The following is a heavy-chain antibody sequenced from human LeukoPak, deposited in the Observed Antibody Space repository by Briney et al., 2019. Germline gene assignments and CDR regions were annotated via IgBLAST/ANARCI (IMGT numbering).Heavy chain of an antibody. V-gene: IGHV3-23*01. CDR3: AKRPGYYYDSSGYYQPTDY. Sequence: GGSLRLSCAASGFTFSSYAMSWVRQAPGKGLEWVSAISGSGGSTYYADSVKGRFTISRGNSKNTLYLQMNSLRAEDTAVYYCAKRPGYYYDSSGYYQPTDYWGQGTLVTVSS. D-gene: IGHD3-22*01. CDR2: ISGSGGST. J-gene: IGHJ4*02. CDR1: GFTFSSYA.